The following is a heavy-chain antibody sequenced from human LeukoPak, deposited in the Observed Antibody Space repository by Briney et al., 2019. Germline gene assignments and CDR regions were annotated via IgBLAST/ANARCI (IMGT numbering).Heavy chain of an antibody. D-gene: IGHD6-13*01. CDR3: ARLISSSWYEFDF. CDR1: GYIFTNFW. CDR2: ISPGNSDT. V-gene: IGHV5-51*01. J-gene: IGHJ4*02. Sequence: GESLKISCKDSGYIFTNFWIGWVRQMPGKGLEWMGIISPGNSDTRYRPSFQGQVTMSADKSINTAYLQWNSLKASDSALYYCARLISSSWYEFDFWGQGTLVTVSS.